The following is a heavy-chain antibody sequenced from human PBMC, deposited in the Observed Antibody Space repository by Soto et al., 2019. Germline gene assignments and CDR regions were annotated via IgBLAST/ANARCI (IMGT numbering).Heavy chain of an antibody. CDR2: ISWNSGSI. CDR1: GFTFDDYA. D-gene: IGHD3-3*01. Sequence: GGSLRLSCAASGFTFDDYAMHWVRQAPGKGLEWVSGISWNSGSIGYADSVKGRFTISRDNAKNSLYLQMNSLRAEDTALYYCAKAEGLLAIIDYWGQGTLVTVSS. CDR3: AKAEGLLAIIDY. V-gene: IGHV3-9*01. J-gene: IGHJ4*02.